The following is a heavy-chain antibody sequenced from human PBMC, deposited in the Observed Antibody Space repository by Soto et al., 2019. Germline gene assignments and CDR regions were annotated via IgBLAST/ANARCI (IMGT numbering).Heavy chain of an antibody. V-gene: IGHV1-8*01. CDR1: GYTVTICD. CDR3: ATVDSSYDFGMDV. J-gene: IGHJ6*02. Sequence: ASVKVACKASGYTVTICDMTWVPQATGQGLEWMGWMNRNSGNTGYAQKFQGRVTMTRNTSISRAYMELSSLRSEDTAVYYCATVDSSYDFGMDVWGQGTTVPVS. CDR2: MNRNSGNT. D-gene: IGHD5-12*01.